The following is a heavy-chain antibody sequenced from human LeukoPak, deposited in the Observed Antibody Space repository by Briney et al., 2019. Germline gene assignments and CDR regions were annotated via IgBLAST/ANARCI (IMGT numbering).Heavy chain of an antibody. CDR1: GFTFTNYA. V-gene: IGHV3-23*01. Sequence: GGSLRLSCAASGFTFTNYAMTWVRQAPGKGLEWVSAIARSGGYTYYADSVKGRFTISRDNSKNTLYLQMNSLRAEDTAVYYCAKDPDDYWGQGTLVTVSS. CDR3: AKDPDDY. J-gene: IGHJ4*02. CDR2: IARSGGYT.